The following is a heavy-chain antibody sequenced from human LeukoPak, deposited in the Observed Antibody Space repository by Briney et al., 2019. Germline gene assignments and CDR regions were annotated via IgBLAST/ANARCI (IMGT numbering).Heavy chain of an antibody. J-gene: IGHJ6*02. Sequence: GGSLRLSCAASGFTFSSYSMNWVRQAPGKGLEWVSYISSSSSTIYYADSVKGRFTISRDNAKSSLYLQMNSLRAEDTAVYYCARGRGYGDYGRGYIYGMDVWGQGTTVTVSS. CDR2: ISSSSSTI. CDR3: ARGRGYGDYGRGYIYGMDV. V-gene: IGHV3-48*01. CDR1: GFTFSSYS. D-gene: IGHD4-17*01.